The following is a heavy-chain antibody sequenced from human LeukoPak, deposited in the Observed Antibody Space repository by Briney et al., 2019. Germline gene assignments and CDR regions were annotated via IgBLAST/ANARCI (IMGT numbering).Heavy chain of an antibody. CDR2: ISGSGGST. V-gene: IGHV3-23*01. J-gene: IGHJ6*02. Sequence: GWSLRLSCAASGFIFSNYAMSWVRQASGKGLEWVSAISGSGGSTYYADSVKGRFTISRDNSKNTLYLPMNSLRDEATALYYRAKTIEVPAAQVGSYYHFGMDVWGQGTTVTVSS. D-gene: IGHD2-2*01. CDR3: AKTIEVPAAQVGSYYHFGMDV. CDR1: GFIFSNYA.